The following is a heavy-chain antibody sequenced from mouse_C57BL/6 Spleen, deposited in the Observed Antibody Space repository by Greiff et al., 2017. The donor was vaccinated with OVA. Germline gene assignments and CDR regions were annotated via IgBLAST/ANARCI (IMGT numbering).Heavy chain of an antibody. Sequence: EVQLQQSGTVLARPGASVKMSCKTSGYTFTSYWMHWVKPRPGPGLEWIGAIYPGNSDTSYNQKFKGKAKLTAVTSASTAYMELSSLTNEDSAVYYCTREFYYYGSSSRTNYCDYWGQGTTLTVSS. CDR1: GYTFTSYW. CDR3: TREFYYYGSSSRTNYCDY. J-gene: IGHJ2*01. CDR2: IYPGNSDT. D-gene: IGHD1-1*01. V-gene: IGHV1-5*01.